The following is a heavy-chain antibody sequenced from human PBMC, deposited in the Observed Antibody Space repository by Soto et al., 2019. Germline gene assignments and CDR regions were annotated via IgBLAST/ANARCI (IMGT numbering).Heavy chain of an antibody. CDR2: ISGSGGST. V-gene: IGHV3-23*01. CDR1: GFTFSSYA. J-gene: IGHJ6*02. CDR3: AKDRESDYYYYGMDV. Sequence: GGSLRLSCASSGFTFSSYAMSLVRQAPGKGLEWVSAISGSGGSTYYADSVKGRFTISRDNSKNTLYLQMNSLRAEDTAVYYCAKDRESDYYYYGMDVWGQGTTVTVSS. D-gene: IGHD3-10*01.